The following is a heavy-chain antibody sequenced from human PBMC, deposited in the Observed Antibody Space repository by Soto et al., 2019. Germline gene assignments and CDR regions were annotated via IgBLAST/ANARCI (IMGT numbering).Heavy chain of an antibody. CDR2: INHSGST. Sequence: SETLSLTCAVYGGSFSGYYWSWIRQPPGKGLEWIGEINHSGSTNYNPSLKSRVTISVDTSKNQFSLKPSSVTAADTAVYYCARVGLRSYDYWGQGTLVTVSS. CDR1: GGSFSGYY. D-gene: IGHD3-3*01. V-gene: IGHV4-34*01. CDR3: ARVGLRSYDY. J-gene: IGHJ4*02.